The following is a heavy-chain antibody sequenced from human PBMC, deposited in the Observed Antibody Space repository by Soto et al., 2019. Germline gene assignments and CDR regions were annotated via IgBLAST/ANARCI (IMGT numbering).Heavy chain of an antibody. J-gene: IGHJ4*02. CDR2: LYYGRSA. D-gene: IGHD3-22*01. CDR3: ALRSMAVVPEY. V-gene: IGHV4-59*01. CDR1: GDSISSYY. Sequence: QVQLQESGPGLVKPSETLSLTCAVSGDSISSYYCMWIRQPPGKRLESIGYLYYGRSANYNPSLKSRVTLSVDTSTNQCSLTLRSMTAADTAVYYCALRSMAVVPEYWGQGTLFTVSS.